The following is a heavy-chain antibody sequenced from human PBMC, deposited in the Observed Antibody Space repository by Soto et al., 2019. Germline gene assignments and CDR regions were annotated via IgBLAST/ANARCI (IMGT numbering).Heavy chain of an antibody. CDR3: ARDHGHQLLFNFYYGLDV. J-gene: IGHJ6*02. Sequence: ASVKVSCKASCYTFTTYGISWGRQAPGQGLEWMGWISAYNGNTNYAQEFQGRVTMTTDTSTNTAYMELGSLRSDDTAVYYCARDHGHQLLFNFYYGLDVWGQGTKVTVSS. CDR2: ISAYNGNT. D-gene: IGHD3-10*01. V-gene: IGHV1-18*01. CDR1: CYTFTTYG.